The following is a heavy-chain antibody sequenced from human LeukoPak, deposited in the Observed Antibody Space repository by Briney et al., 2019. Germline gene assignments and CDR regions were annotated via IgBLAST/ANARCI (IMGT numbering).Heavy chain of an antibody. CDR1: GYTFTSYA. V-gene: IGHV1-3*01. CDR3: ARDERYYDSSGYYSRDAFDI. CDR2: INAGNGNT. J-gene: IGHJ3*02. Sequence: ASVKFSCKASGYTFTSYAMHWVRQAPGQRLEWMGWINAGNGNTKYSQKFQGRVTITRDTSASTAYMELSSLRSEDTAVYYCARDERYYDSSGYYSRDAFDIWGQGTMVTVSS. D-gene: IGHD3-22*01.